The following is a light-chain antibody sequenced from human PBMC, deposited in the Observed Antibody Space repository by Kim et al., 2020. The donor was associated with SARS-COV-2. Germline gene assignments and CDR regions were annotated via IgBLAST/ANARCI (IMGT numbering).Light chain of an antibody. Sequence: VSPGQTATITCSGNKLVDKYACWYQQKPGQSPVLVIYQDSVRPSGIPERFSGSNSGSTATLTISGTQAMDEADYYCQAWDSSTAVFGGGTQLTVL. V-gene: IGLV3-1*01. J-gene: IGLJ3*02. CDR2: QDS. CDR3: QAWDSSTAV. CDR1: KLVDKY.